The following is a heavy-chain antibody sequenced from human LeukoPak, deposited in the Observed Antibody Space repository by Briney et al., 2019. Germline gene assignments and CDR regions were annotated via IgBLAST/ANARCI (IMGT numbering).Heavy chain of an antibody. J-gene: IGHJ4*02. CDR1: GFTFSSYG. CDR3: AKASTFDC. Sequence: GGSLRLSCAASGFTFSSYGMHWVRQAPGKGLEWVAVISYDGSNKYYADSVKGRFTISRDNSKNTLYLQMNSLRAEDTAVYYCAKASTFDCWGQGTLVTVSS. V-gene: IGHV3-30*18. D-gene: IGHD2-2*01. CDR2: ISYDGSNK.